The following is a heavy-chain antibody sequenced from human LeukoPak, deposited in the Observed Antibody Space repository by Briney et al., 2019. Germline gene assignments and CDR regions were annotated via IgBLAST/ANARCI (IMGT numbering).Heavy chain of an antibody. CDR1: GYTFTSYD. CDR3: ARETIFGVVTGTDV. D-gene: IGHD3-3*01. Sequence: ASVKVSCKASGYTFTSYDINWVRQATGQGLEWMGWMNPNSGNTSYAQKFQGRVTMTRDTSTSTVYMELSSLRSEDTAVYYCARETIFGVVTGTDVWGQGTTVTVSS. J-gene: IGHJ6*02. CDR2: MNPNSGNT. V-gene: IGHV1-8*01.